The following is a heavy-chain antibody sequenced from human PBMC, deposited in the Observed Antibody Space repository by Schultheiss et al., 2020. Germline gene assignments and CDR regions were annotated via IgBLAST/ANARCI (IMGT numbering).Heavy chain of an antibody. CDR2: LSYDGSNK. Sequence: GGSLRLSCAASGFTFSSYSMNWVRQAPGKGLEWVAVLSYDGSNKHYADSVKGRFTISRDTSKNTLYLQMNSLRAEDTAVYYCASLATVTTGFDYWGQGTLVTVSS. CDR1: GFTFSSYS. CDR3: ASLATVTTGFDY. V-gene: IGHV3-30*03. D-gene: IGHD4-17*01. J-gene: IGHJ4*02.